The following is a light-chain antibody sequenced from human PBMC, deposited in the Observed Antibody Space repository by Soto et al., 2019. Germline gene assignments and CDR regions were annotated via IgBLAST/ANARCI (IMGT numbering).Light chain of an antibody. V-gene: IGLV2-14*03. CDR1: STDVGDFNY. CDR2: DVT. J-gene: IGLJ2*01. Sequence: HSVLTQPASVSGSPGRSVTISCTGTSTDVGDFNYVSWYQHLPGRAPKLIIYDVTNRPSGISYRFSASKSGRTASLTISGIQAEDEADYYCSSYTSSTTHVVFGGGTKLTVL. CDR3: SSYTSSTTHVV.